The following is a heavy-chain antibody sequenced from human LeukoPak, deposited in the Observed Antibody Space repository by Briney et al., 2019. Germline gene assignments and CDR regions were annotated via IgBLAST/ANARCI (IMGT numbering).Heavy chain of an antibody. Sequence: SETLSLTCAVYGGSFSGYYWSWIRQPPGKGLEWIGEINHSGSTNYNPSLKSRVTISVDTSKNQFSLKLSSVTAADTAVYYCARGSDYYDSSGHLDYWGQGTLVTVSS. CDR1: GGSFSGYY. J-gene: IGHJ4*02. CDR3: ARGSDYYDSSGHLDY. CDR2: INHSGST. D-gene: IGHD3-22*01. V-gene: IGHV4-34*01.